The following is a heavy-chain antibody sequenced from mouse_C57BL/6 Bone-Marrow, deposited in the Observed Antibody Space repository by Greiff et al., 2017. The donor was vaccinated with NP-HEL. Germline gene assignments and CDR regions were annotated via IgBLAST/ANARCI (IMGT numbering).Heavy chain of an antibody. J-gene: IGHJ1*03. CDR1: GYSITSGYY. CDR2: ISYDGSN. CDR3: ARRRNYGWYFDV. V-gene: IGHV3-6*01. D-gene: IGHD2-1*01. Sequence: ESGPGLVKPSQSLSLTCSVTGYSITSGYYWNWIRQFPGNKLEWMGYISYDGSNNYNPSLKNRISITRDTSKNQFFLKLNSVTTEDTATYYCARRRNYGWYFDVWGTGTTVTVSS.